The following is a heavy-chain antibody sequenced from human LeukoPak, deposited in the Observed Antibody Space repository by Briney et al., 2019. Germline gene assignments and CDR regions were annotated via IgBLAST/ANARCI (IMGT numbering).Heavy chain of an antibody. D-gene: IGHD7-27*01. V-gene: IGHV4-59*01. CDR2: IYHSGGT. J-gene: IGHJ6*02. Sequence: SETLSLSCTVSGGSISSYYWSWVRQPPGKGLEWIGYIYHSGGTNYNPSLKSRGSISVDTSKNQFSLKLSAVTAADTAVYYCARDQELGILYYYAMDVWGQGTTVTASS. CDR1: GGSISSYY. CDR3: ARDQELGILYYYAMDV.